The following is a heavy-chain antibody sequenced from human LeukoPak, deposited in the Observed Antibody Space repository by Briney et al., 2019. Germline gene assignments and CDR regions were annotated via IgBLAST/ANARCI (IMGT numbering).Heavy chain of an antibody. J-gene: IGHJ4*02. V-gene: IGHV3-21*01. D-gene: IGHD6-6*01. CDR2: ISSSSSYI. Sequence: GGFLRLSCAASGFTFSSYSMNWVRQAPGKGLEWVSSISSSSSYIYYADSVKGRFTISRDNAKNSLYLQMNSLRAEDTAVYYCARVELAQSPFDSWGQGTLVTVSS. CDR1: GFTFSSYS. CDR3: ARVELAQSPFDS.